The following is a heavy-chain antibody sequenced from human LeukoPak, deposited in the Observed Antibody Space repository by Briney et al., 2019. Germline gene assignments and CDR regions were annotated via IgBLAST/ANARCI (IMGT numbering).Heavy chain of an antibody. D-gene: IGHD6-13*01. CDR3: ASRYSSSWYDAFDI. Sequence: QPGGSLRLSCAASRFTFSSNDMSWVRQAPGKGLEWVSVIYSGGSTYYADSVKGRFTISRDNSKNTLYLQMNSLRAEDTAVYYCASRYSSSWYDAFDIWGQGTMVTVSS. CDR1: RFTFSSND. CDR2: IYSGGST. J-gene: IGHJ3*02. V-gene: IGHV3-53*01.